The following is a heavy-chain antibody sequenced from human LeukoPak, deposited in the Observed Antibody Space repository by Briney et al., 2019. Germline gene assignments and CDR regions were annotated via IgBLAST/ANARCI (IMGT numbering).Heavy chain of an antibody. Sequence: ASVKVSCKASGYTFTGYYMHWVRQAPGQGLEWMGWINPNSGGTNYAQKFQGRVTMTRNTSISTAYMELSSLRSEDTAVYYCARGRGYDPRYYYYGMDVWGQGTTVTVSS. CDR2: INPNSGGT. J-gene: IGHJ6*02. CDR3: ARGRGYDPRYYYYGMDV. V-gene: IGHV1-2*02. CDR1: GYTFTGYY. D-gene: IGHD5-12*01.